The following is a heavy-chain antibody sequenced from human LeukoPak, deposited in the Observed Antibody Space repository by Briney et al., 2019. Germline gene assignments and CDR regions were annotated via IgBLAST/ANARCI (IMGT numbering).Heavy chain of an antibody. D-gene: IGHD6-13*01. CDR1: GFTFDDYA. CDR3: AKDTAAAAGTIGY. V-gene: IGHV3-9*01. CDR2: ISWNSGSI. J-gene: IGHJ4*02. Sequence: SLTLSCAASGFTFDDYAMHWVRQAPGKGLEWVSGISWNSGSIGYADSVKGRFTISRDNAKNSLYLQMNSLRAEDTALYYCAKDTAAAAGTIGYWGQGTLVTVSS.